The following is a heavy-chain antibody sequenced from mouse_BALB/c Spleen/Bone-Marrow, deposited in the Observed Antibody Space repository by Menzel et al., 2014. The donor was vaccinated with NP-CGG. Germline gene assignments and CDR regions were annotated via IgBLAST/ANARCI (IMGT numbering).Heavy chain of an antibody. CDR2: IDPANGNT. CDR3: ARREYYAMDY. V-gene: IGHV14-3*02. J-gene: IGHJ4*01. Sequence: VQLQQSGAELVKPGASVELSCKASGFNIKDTYMHWVKQRPEQGLEWIGRIDPANGNTKYDPKFQGKAAITADTSSNTAYLRLSSLTSEDTAVYYCARREYYAMDYWGQGTSVTVSS. CDR1: GFNIKDTY.